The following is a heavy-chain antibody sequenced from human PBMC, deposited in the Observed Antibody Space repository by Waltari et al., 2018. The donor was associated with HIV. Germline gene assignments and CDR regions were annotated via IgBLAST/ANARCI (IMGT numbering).Heavy chain of an antibody. J-gene: IGHJ4*02. V-gene: IGHV3-48*04. CDR3: ARERFGSSYFGY. D-gene: IGHD6-6*01. CDR2: ISSSSTTI. Sequence: EVQLVESGGGWVQPGGSLSLSCAASGFPFSSYAMNWVRQAPGKGLEWVSYISSSSTTINYADSVKGRFTISRDNAKNLLYLQMSSLRAEDTAVYFCARERFGSSYFGYWGQGTLVTVSS. CDR1: GFPFSSYA.